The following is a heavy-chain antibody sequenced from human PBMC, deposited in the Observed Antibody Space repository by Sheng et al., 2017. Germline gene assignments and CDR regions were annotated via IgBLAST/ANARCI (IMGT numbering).Heavy chain of an antibody. D-gene: IGHD7-27*01. Sequence: QVQLVESGGGLVKPGGSLRLSCAASGFIFSDYYMSWIRQAPGKGLEWVSYISSSSSYTKYADSVRGRFTISRDITKHSLSLQMNSLRAEDTAVYYCARVQGRVTGSTVDYWGQGTLVTVSS. J-gene: IGHJ4*02. CDR2: ISSSSSYT. CDR1: GFIFSDYY. CDR3: ARVQGRVTGSTVDY. V-gene: IGHV3-11*05.